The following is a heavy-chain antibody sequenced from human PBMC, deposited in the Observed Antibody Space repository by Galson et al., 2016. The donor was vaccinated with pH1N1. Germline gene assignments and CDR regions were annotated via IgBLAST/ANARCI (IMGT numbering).Heavy chain of an antibody. J-gene: IGHJ4*02. CDR3: ARPIAAAEGY. V-gene: IGHV3-7*01. CDR2: INQDGSKM. CDR1: GFTFSIYW. Sequence: SLRLSCAASGFTFSIYWMTWVRQAPGKGLEWVANINQDGSKMYYVDSVKGRFTISRDNAKNSLYLQMDSLRAEDTAVYYCARPIAAAEGYWGQGTLVTVSS. D-gene: IGHD6-13*01.